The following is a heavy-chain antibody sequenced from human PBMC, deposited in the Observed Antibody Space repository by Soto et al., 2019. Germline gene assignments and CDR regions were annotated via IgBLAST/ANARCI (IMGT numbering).Heavy chain of an antibody. J-gene: IGHJ4*02. Sequence: EVHLVESGGGLVQPGGSLRLSCVASGFTFNTYAMHWVRQAPGKGLEYVSAILGNGYASYYADSVKGRFTISRDNSKNTLYINMESLRAEDAALYYCARDGPAGFTFDYWGQGTLVTVSS. CDR2: ILGNGYAS. CDR1: GFTFNTYA. D-gene: IGHD2-2*01. CDR3: ARDGPAGFTFDY. V-gene: IGHV3-64*07.